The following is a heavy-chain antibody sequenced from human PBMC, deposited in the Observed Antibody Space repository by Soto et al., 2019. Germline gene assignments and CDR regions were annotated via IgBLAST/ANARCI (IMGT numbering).Heavy chain of an antibody. CDR1: GFSFSSFG. J-gene: IGHJ6*02. D-gene: IGHD3-3*01. CDR2: ISFDGSKK. Sequence: VGSLRLSCAASGFSFSSFGLHWVRQAPGKGLEWVALISFDGSKKYYGDSVKGRFTISKDTSKNTLFLQMNSLRPEDTAVYYCAKDGGWGGVVIDYYNGMDVWGQGTTVTVSS. CDR3: AKDGGWGGVVIDYYNGMDV. V-gene: IGHV3-30*18.